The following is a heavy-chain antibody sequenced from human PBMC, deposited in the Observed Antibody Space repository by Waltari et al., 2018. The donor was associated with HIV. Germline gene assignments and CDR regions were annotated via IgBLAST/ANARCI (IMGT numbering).Heavy chain of an antibody. CDR1: GDSTQYYR. Sequence: QIHLQESGPGAVKPSETLSLSCSVAGDSTQYYRWGWIRQAPGKGLEWIGHTQSSRTSTYSPFLKDRVNIALDSSKKTVFLKLTPVTAEDTAVYDCARDRGSPGIPDLWGPGVLVTV. CDR2: TQSSRTS. V-gene: IGHV4-59*13. CDR3: ARDRGSPGIPDL. D-gene: IGHD3-16*01. J-gene: IGHJ4*02.